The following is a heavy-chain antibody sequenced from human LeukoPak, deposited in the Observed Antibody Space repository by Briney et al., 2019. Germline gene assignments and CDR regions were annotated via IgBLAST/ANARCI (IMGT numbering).Heavy chain of an antibody. CDR1: GFTFSSYS. V-gene: IGHV3-21*01. J-gene: IGHJ4*02. D-gene: IGHD2-15*01. Sequence: KTGGCLRLSCAASGFTFSSYSMNWVRQAPGKGLEWVSSISSSSSYIYYADSVKGRFTISRDNAKNSLYLQMNSLRAEDTAVYYCASLYCSGGSCYFTNWGQGTLVTVSS. CDR2: ISSSSSYI. CDR3: ASLYCSGGSCYFTN.